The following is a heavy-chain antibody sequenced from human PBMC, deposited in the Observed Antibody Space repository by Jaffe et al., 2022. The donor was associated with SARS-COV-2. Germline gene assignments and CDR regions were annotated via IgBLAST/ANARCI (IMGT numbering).Heavy chain of an antibody. Sequence: EVQLVESGGGLVQPGGSLRLSCAASGFTFSSYWMSWVRQAPGKGLEWVANIKQDGSENYYVDSVKGRFTISRDNTKNSLYLRLNSLRAEDTAVYYCARGWYPDYWGQGTLVTVSS. CDR3: ARGWYPDY. J-gene: IGHJ4*02. D-gene: IGHD2-15*01. V-gene: IGHV3-7*04. CDR2: IKQDGSEN. CDR1: GFTFSSYW.